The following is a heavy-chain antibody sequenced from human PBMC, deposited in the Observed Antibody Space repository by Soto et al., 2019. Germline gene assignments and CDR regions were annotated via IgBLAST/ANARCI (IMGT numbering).Heavy chain of an antibody. Sequence: GGSLRLSCAASGFTFSSYGMHWVRQAPGKGLEWVAVISYDGSNKYYADSVKGRFTISRDNSKNTLYLQMNSLRAEDTAVYYCAKDPYSGVAGYYYYGMDVWGEGTRLSVSS. CDR2: ISYDGSNK. D-gene: IGHD6-19*01. V-gene: IGHV3-30*18. J-gene: IGHJ6*02. CDR3: AKDPYSGVAGYYYYGMDV. CDR1: GFTFSSYG.